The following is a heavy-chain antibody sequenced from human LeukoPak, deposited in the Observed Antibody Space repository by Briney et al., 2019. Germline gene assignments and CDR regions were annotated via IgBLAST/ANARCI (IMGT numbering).Heavy chain of an antibody. D-gene: IGHD6-13*01. J-gene: IGHJ5*02. CDR3: ATALAAAGRSWFDP. V-gene: IGHV1-24*01. CDR2: FDPEDGET. Sequence: GASVKVSCKVSGYTLTELSMHWVRQAPGKGLEWMGGFDPEDGETIYAQKFQGRVTMTEDTSTDTAYMELSSLRSEDTAVYYCATALAAAGRSWFDPWGQGTLVPVSS. CDR1: GYTLTELS.